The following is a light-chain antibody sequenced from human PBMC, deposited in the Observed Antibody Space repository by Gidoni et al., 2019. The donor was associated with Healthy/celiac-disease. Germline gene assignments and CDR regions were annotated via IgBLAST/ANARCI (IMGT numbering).Light chain of an antibody. CDR2: GAS. V-gene: IGKV3-15*01. Sequence: EIVMTQSPATLSVSPGERATLSCRASQSVSSNLAWYQQQPGQAPRLLIYGASTRATGIPARFSGSGAGTEFTLTISSLQSEDFAVDYCQQYNNWPPGRFGQGTKLEIK. CDR3: QQYNNWPPGR. CDR1: QSVSSN. J-gene: IGKJ2*01.